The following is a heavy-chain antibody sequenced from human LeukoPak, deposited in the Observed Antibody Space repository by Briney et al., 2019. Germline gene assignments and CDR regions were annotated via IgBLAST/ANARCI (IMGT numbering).Heavy chain of an antibody. Sequence: SETLSLTCTVSGGSISSSSYYWGWIRQPPGKGLEWIGSIYYSGSTYYNPSLKSRVTISVDTSKNQFSLKLSSVTAADTAVYYCARHPHYCSSTSCPPRWFDPWGQGILVTVSS. J-gene: IGHJ5*02. CDR2: IYYSGST. CDR3: ARHPHYCSSTSCPPRWFDP. D-gene: IGHD2-2*01. V-gene: IGHV4-39*01. CDR1: GGSISSSSYY.